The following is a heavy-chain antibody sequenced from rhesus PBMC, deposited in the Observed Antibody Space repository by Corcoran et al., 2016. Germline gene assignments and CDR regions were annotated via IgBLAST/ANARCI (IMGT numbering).Heavy chain of an antibody. V-gene: IGHV4-80*01. D-gene: IGHD6-13*01. J-gene: IGHJ5-2*02. CDR1: GGSFSSYW. CDR3: ARSKYSSSLDV. CDR2: INGNSGRT. Sequence: QVQLQESGPGLVKPSETLSLTCAVSGGSFSSYWGSWIRQPPGKGREWIGEINGNSGRTNYHPSLKSRVTISKDASKNQFSLKLSSVTAADTAVYYCARSKYSSSLDVWGRGVLVTVSS.